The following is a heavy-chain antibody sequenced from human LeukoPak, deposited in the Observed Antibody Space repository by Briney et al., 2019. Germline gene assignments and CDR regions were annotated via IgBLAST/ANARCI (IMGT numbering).Heavy chain of an antibody. CDR2: IYHSGST. J-gene: IGHJ4*02. CDR1: GYSISSGYY. Sequence: PPETLSLTCAVSGYSISSGYYWGWIRQPPGKGLEWIGSIYHSGSTYYNPSLKSRVTISVDTSKNQFSLKLSSVTAADTAVYYCAIASYGPINYFDYWGQGTLVTVSS. V-gene: IGHV4-38-2*01. D-gene: IGHD2-21*01. CDR3: AIASYGPINYFDY.